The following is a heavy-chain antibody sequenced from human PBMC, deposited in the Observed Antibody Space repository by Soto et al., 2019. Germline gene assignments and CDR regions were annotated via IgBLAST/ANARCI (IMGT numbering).Heavy chain of an antibody. CDR1: GGSFSAYY. Sequence: PSETLSLTCAVYGGSFSAYYWSWVRQPPGKGLEWIGEIIHSESTKYNPSLKSRVTISVDTSKNQSSLKLSSVTAADTAVYYCARQRPTGGRWEFANYYGMDVWGQGTPVTVSS. CDR2: IIHSEST. D-gene: IGHD1-26*01. V-gene: IGHV4-34*12. J-gene: IGHJ6*02. CDR3: ARQRPTGGRWEFANYYGMDV.